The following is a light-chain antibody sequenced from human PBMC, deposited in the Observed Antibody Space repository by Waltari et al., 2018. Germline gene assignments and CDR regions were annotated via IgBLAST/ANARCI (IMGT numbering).Light chain of an antibody. CDR1: SSDIGGNNY. Sequence: QSALTQPASISGSPGQSITISCTGSSSDIGGNNYVSWYQHHPNTAPKLIIYDVSERPSGVSDRFSGSKSGNTASLTISGLQAEDEADYFCTSYSITYVFGGGTKVTVL. V-gene: IGLV2-14*03. CDR2: DVS. J-gene: IGLJ1*01. CDR3: TSYSITYV.